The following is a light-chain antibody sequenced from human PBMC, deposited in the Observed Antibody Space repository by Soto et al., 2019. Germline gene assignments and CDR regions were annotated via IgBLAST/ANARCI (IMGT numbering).Light chain of an antibody. Sequence: IVLPQSQATLSVSPGERATLSCRASQSVSSNLAWYQQKPGQAPRLLISGASTRATGVPARFSGSGSGTEFTLTITSLQSEDFAVYCCQLYNNWPLTFGPGTRLEVK. CDR1: QSVSSN. CDR3: QLYNNWPLT. CDR2: GAS. V-gene: IGKV3D-15*01. J-gene: IGKJ5*01.